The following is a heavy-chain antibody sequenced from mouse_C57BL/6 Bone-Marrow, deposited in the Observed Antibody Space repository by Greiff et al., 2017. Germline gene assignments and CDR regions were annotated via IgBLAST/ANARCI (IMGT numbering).Heavy chain of an antibody. V-gene: IGHV5-17*01. J-gene: IGHJ1*03. CDR3: ARPITTVVAEYWYFDV. CDR2: ISSGSSTI. D-gene: IGHD1-1*01. CDR1: GFTFSDYG. Sequence: EVQLVESGGGLVKPGGSLKLSCAASGFTFSDYGMHWVRQAPEKGLEWVAYISSGSSTIYYADTVKGRFTISRDNAKNNLFLQMTSLRSEDTAMYCCARPITTVVAEYWYFDVWGTGTTLTVSS.